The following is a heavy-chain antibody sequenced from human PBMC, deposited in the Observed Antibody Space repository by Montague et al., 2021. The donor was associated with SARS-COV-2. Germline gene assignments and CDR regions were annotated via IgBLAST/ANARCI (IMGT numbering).Heavy chain of an antibody. J-gene: IGHJ6*02. D-gene: IGHD2/OR15-2a*01. CDR1: GGSISSYY. CDR2: IYYGGST. V-gene: IGHV4-59*01. CDR3: ARAPIHPVPTSIGMDV. Sequence: SETLSLTCTVSGGSISSYYWSWIRQPPGKGLEWIGFIYYGGSTNYNPSLKSRVTISVDTSKKQLSLKLNSVTAADTAVYYCARAPIHPVPTSIGMDVWGQGTTVTVSS.